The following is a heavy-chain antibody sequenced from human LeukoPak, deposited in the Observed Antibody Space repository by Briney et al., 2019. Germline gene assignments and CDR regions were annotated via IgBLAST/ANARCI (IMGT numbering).Heavy chain of an antibody. V-gene: IGHV4-61*02. CDR2: IYATGST. CDR1: GGSINSGSYY. J-gene: IGHJ6*03. Sequence: PSETLYLTCTVSGGSINSGSYYWSWIRQPAEKGMEWIGSIYATGSTNYNPSLKSRVTISVDTSKNQFSLKLSSVTAADTAVYYSARDGGYDFWSGYPKEVGYYYYMDVWGKGTTVTVSS. D-gene: IGHD3-3*01. CDR3: ARDGGYDFWSGYPKEVGYYYYMDV.